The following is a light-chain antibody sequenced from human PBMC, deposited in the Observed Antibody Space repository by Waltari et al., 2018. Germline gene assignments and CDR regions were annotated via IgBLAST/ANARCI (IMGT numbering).Light chain of an antibody. J-gene: IGKJ1*01. CDR2: AAS. CDR1: QRISGY. Sequence: DIQMTQSPSSLSASVGDSVTITCRASQRISGYLNWYQQRPGQAPKLLIYAASSLESGVPSRFSGSGFGTDFTLTINSLQPEDLAVYYCQQTYSNFRTFGQGTKVDVK. CDR3: QQTYSNFRT. V-gene: IGKV1-39*01.